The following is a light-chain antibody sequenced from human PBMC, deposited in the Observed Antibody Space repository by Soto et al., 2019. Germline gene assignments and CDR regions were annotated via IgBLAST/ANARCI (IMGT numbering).Light chain of an antibody. Sequence: QSVLTQPPSASGTPGQRVSISCSGGISNIGSNTVSWYQQVPGPAPQLLIYRNNQRPSGVPDRFSGSKSGTSASLAISGLQSEDEADYYCAAWDDSLNGWVFGGGTKLTVL. J-gene: IGLJ3*02. CDR1: ISNIGSNT. CDR2: RNN. CDR3: AAWDDSLNGWV. V-gene: IGLV1-44*01.